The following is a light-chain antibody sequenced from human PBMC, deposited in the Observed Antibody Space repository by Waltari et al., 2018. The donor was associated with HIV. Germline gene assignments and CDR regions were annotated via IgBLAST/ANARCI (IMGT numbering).Light chain of an antibody. CDR2: AAS. CDR1: QGIGND. V-gene: IGKV1-6*01. J-gene: IGKJ4*01. Sequence: AIQMTQSPSSLSASVGDRVTITCRASQGIGNDLGWYQQKPGKAPNLLIYAASFLQSGVPSRFSSSGSGTEFTLTISSLQPEDFATYYCLQDASYPLTFGGGTKVEVK. CDR3: LQDASYPLT.